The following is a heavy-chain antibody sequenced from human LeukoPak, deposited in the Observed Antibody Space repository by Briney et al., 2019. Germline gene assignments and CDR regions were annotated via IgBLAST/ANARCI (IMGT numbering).Heavy chain of an antibody. V-gene: IGHV1-46*01. Sequence: ASVKVSCKASGYTFTRYYLQWGRQAPGPWLELMGVINPSGGSTSYAQKFQGRVTMTRDTSTSTVYMELSSLRSEDTAVYYCARVLYGGDYPFGYWGQGTLVTVSS. J-gene: IGHJ4*02. CDR3: ARVLYGGDYPFGY. D-gene: IGHD2-21*01. CDR2: INPSGGST. CDR1: GYTFTRYY.